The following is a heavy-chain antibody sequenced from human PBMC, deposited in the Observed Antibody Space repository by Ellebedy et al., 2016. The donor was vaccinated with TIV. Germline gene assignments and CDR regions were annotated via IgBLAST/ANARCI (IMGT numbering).Heavy chain of an antibody. Sequence: GESLKISCVGSGFIFNGYAMNWVRQAPGKGLEWVSFIHRSGNHIYYADSVKGRFTISRDTDKSSLFLQMNSLRADDTAVYYCVRERATITTLAHYSGMDVWGQGTTVAVSS. V-gene: IGHV3-21*01. CDR2: IHRSGNHI. D-gene: IGHD3-10*02. CDR1: GFIFNGYA. J-gene: IGHJ6*02. CDR3: VRERATITTLAHYSGMDV.